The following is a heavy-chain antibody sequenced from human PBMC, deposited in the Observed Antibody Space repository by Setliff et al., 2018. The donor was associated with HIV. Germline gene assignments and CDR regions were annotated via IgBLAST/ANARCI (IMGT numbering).Heavy chain of an antibody. D-gene: IGHD3-10*01. CDR1: GYTFTKFD. Sequence: GASVKVSCKASGYTFTKFDINWVRQATGQGLEWMGWMNPNSGNTGFAQKFQGRVTMTRNTSISTAYMELRSLRSEDTAVYFCAAASNRRVRGVNLHYYYYMDVWGKGTTVTVSS. CDR2: MNPNSGNT. CDR3: AAASNRRVRGVNLHYYYYMDV. J-gene: IGHJ6*03. V-gene: IGHV1-8*01.